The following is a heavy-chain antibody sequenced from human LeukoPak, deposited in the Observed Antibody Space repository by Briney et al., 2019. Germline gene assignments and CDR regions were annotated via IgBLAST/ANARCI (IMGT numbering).Heavy chain of an antibody. D-gene: IGHD1-26*01. Sequence: GGSLRLSCAASGFTFSSYAMSWVRQAPGKGLEWVSASSGSGGSTYYADSVKGRFTISRDNSKNTLYLQMNSLRAEDTAVYYCAKDRVDSGSYYDAFDIWGQGTMVTVSS. V-gene: IGHV3-23*01. CDR2: SSGSGGST. J-gene: IGHJ3*02. CDR1: GFTFSSYA. CDR3: AKDRVDSGSYYDAFDI.